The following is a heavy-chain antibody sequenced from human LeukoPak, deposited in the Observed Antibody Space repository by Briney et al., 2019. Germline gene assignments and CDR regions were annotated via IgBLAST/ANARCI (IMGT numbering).Heavy chain of an antibody. D-gene: IGHD3-22*01. CDR1: GFTFSDYY. Sequence: GGSLRPSCAASGFTFSDYYMSWIRQAPGKGLEWVSYISSSSSYTNYADSVKGRFTISRDNAKNSLYLQMNSLRAEDTAVYYCARAHYYDSSGYIYWGQGTLVTVSS. V-gene: IGHV3-11*03. CDR2: ISSSSSYT. CDR3: ARAHYYDSSGYIY. J-gene: IGHJ4*02.